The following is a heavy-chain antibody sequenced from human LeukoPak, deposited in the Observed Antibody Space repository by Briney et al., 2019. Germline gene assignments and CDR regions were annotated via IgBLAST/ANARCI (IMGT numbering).Heavy chain of an antibody. CDR1: GFTFSDYY. CDR3: ARRGTTYCTVDSCHPNWFDP. V-gene: IGHV3-11*03. D-gene: IGHD2-15*01. Sequence: GGSLILSCAASGFTFSDYYMTWIRQAPGRGLEWISYIDGTSSVTKYADSLKGRFTISRDNAKSSLYLLINSLRAEDTAIYYCARRGTTYCTVDSCHPNWFDPWGQGTLVTVSS. CDR2: IDGTSSVT. J-gene: IGHJ5*02.